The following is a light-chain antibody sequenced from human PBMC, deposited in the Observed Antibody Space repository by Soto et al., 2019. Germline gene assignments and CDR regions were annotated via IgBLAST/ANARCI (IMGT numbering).Light chain of an antibody. CDR2: GAS. Sequence: EIVLTQSPGTLSLSPGERATLSCRASQSVSSSYLVWYQQKPGQAPRLLIYGASSRAIGIPDRFSGSGSGTDFTLTISRLEPEDFAVYYCQQYGSSPWTFGQGTKVEIK. CDR1: QSVSSSY. J-gene: IGKJ1*01. V-gene: IGKV3-20*01. CDR3: QQYGSSPWT.